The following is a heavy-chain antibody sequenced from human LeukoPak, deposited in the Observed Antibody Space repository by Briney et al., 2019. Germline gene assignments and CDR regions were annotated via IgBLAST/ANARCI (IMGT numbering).Heavy chain of an antibody. CDR1: GYIFSNYG. D-gene: IGHD3-10*01. V-gene: IGHV1-18*01. CDR2: ISAYNGNT. CDR3: ARGPFSLGVGVRSAEFFQH. J-gene: IGHJ1*01. Sequence: GASVKVSCKASGYIFSNYGINWVRQAPGQGLEWMGWISAYNGNTECAQKVQVRVTITTDTSTSTAYMELRSLRSDDTAVYYCARGPFSLGVGVRSAEFFQHWGQGTLVTVFS.